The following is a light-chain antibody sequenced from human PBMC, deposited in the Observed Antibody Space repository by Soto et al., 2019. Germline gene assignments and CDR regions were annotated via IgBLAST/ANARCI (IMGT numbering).Light chain of an antibody. CDR1: HYSNSW. V-gene: IGKV1-5*01. CDR3: QQYNIYPWT. CDR2: QAS. Sequence: DIQMTQSPSTLSASVGDSVTITCRASHYSNSWLAWHQQKPGKAPKVLIYQASSLESGVPSRFSGSGSGTEFTLTISSLQPDDFATYYCQQYNIYPWTVGQGTQVEVK. J-gene: IGKJ1*01.